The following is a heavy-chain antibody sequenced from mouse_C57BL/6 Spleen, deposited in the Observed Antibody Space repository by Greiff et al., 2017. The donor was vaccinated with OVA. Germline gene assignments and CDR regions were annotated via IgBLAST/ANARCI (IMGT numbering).Heavy chain of an antibody. CDR2: IHPNSGST. CDR1: SYTFTSYW. Sequence: QVQLQQPGAELVKPGASVKLSCKASSYTFTSYWMHWVKQRPGQGLEWIGMIHPNSGSTNYNEKFKSKATLTVDKSSSTAYMQLSSLTSEDSAVYYCARSGGNYFDYWGQGTTLTVSS. V-gene: IGHV1-64*01. CDR3: ARSGGNYFDY. J-gene: IGHJ2*01.